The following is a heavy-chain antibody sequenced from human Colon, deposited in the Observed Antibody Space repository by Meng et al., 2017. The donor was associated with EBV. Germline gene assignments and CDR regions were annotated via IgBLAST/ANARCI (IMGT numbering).Heavy chain of an antibody. J-gene: IGHJ4*02. D-gene: IGHD2-21*01. CDR1: GGAMSSGNYY. Sequence: QGQLQASGTGLVEPSQTRSLTCTVSGGAMSSGNYYWSWIRQPPGKGLEWIGYIHHSGSAYYNPSLKSRVSISVDTSKSQFSLNLNSMTAADTAVYYCVSFDHIPRRNYFDYWGQGTLVTVSS. V-gene: IGHV4-30-4*01. CDR2: IHHSGSA. CDR3: VSFDHIPRRNYFDY.